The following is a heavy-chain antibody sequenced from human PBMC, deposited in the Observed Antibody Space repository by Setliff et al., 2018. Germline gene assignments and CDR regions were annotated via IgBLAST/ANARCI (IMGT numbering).Heavy chain of an antibody. V-gene: IGHV1-18*01. CDR1: GFTFTYFG. D-gene: IGHD3-10*01. CDR2: ISGHNGKT. J-gene: IGHJ6*02. CDR3: AKEPAVSLTEAVRRSHYDYALDV. Sequence: ASVKVSCKASGFTFTYFGISWVRLAPGQGLEWMGWISGHNGKTMYAQKFQDRVVMTIDTDTGTAYMELRSLRFDDSAIYYCAKEPAVSLTEAVRRSHYDYALDVWGQGTTVTVSS.